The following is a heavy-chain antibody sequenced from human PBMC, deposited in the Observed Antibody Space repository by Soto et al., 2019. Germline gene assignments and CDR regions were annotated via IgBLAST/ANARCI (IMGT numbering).Heavy chain of an antibody. J-gene: IGHJ4*02. CDR3: EREVQGQTPAFVY. CDR1: GGTFNTYA. Sequence: QVQLVQSGAEMKKPGSSVKVSCQSSGGTFNTYAMNWVRQAPGQGPEWMGDISPMFGAANYAPKFQGRVTITADESTGTSYMQLSSLTSEDTALYFCEREVQGQTPAFVYWGQGTLVTVSS. V-gene: IGHV1-69*19. CDR2: ISPMFGAA.